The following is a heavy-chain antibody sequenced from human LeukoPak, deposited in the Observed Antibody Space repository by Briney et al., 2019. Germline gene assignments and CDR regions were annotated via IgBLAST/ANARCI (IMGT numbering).Heavy chain of an antibody. V-gene: IGHV4-59*01. CDR1: GGSISSYY. CDR2: IYYSGST. D-gene: IGHD6-19*01. Sequence: SETLSLTCGVSGGSISSYYWSWIRQPPGKGLEWIGYIYYSGSTHYNPSLKSRVTITVDTSKNQFSLKLSSVTAADTAVYFCARGLAVSGRSSLDFWGQGTLVTVSS. CDR3: ARGLAVSGRSSLDF. J-gene: IGHJ4*02.